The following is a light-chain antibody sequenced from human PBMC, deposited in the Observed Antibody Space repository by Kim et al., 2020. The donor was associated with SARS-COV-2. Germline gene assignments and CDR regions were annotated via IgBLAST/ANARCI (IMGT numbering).Light chain of an antibody. J-gene: IGKJ4*01. CDR3: QQYYSDYPT. Sequence: ATINGKSSQSVLYRINNLNYLAWYQQKPGQPPQLLIYWASTRQSGVPDRFSGSGSGTDFTLTISSLQAEDVAVYYCQQYYSDYPTFGGGTKVDIK. CDR2: WAS. V-gene: IGKV4-1*01. CDR1: QSVLYRINNLNY.